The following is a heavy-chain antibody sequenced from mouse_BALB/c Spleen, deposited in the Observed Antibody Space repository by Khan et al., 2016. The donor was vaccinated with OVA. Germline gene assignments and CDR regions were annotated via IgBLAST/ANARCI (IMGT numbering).Heavy chain of an antibody. J-gene: IGHJ3*01. CDR3: ARRGYDYGRGALFAY. Sequence: QVQLQQPGPGLVQPSQSLSITCTVSGFSLNNYSVHWVRQYPGKGLEWLGVIWSAGSTDYNAAFISRLTISKDNSRSQVFFKMNSLQPNDTAIYXWARRGYDYGRGALFAYWGQGTLVTVSA. CDR1: GFSLNNYS. D-gene: IGHD2-4*01. CDR2: IWSAGST. V-gene: IGHV2-2*02.